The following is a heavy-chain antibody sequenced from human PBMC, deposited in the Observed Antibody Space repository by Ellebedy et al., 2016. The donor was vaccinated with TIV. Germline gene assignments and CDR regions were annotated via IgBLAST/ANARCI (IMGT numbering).Heavy chain of an antibody. D-gene: IGHD5-12*01. CDR2: FTVYNNKT. CDR3: ARGYAHSNWIDP. CDR1: GYPLRNYG. J-gene: IGHJ5*02. Sequence: AASVKVSCKATGYPLRNYGFTWVRQAPGQGLEWMGWFTVYNNKTNYAQEFHDRVTMTTDTSTSTSYMELRSLRLDDTAVYYCARGYAHSNWIDPWGQGTLVIVSS. V-gene: IGHV1-18*01.